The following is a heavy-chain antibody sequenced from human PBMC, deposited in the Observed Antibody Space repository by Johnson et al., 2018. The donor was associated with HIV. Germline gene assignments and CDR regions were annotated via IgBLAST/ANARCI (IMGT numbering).Heavy chain of an antibody. V-gene: IGHV3-11*01. CDR2: ISSSGNSM. Sequence: VQLVESGGGLLNPGGSLRLSCAASGFTFSDYYMSWIRQAPGKGLEWVSYISSSGNSMYYADSVTGRFTISRDKAKHSLYLQMNSLRAEDTALYYCARDIFYTDTAFDIWGQGTMVTVSS. CDR1: GFTFSDYY. CDR3: ARDIFYTDTAFDI. J-gene: IGHJ3*02.